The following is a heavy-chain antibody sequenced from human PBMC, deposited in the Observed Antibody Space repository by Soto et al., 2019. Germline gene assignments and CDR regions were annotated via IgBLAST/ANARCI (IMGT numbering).Heavy chain of an antibody. CDR3: TKNFYFDS. V-gene: IGHV3-23*01. CDR2: INAVDEYT. J-gene: IGHJ4*02. CDR1: GFTFSSYA. Sequence: GGSLRLSCAASGFTFSSYAMSWVRQAPGKGLEWVSSINAVDEYTKYADSVKGRFTISRDNPKNTVTLQMNSLRDEDTAVYYCTKNFYFDSWGQGTLVTVSS.